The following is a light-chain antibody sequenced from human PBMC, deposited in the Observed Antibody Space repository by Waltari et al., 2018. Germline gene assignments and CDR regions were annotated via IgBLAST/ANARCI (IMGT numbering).Light chain of an antibody. CDR3: QQYNNWALT. Sequence: EIVMTQSPATLSVSPGERATLSCRASQSVSSNLAWYQQKPGQAPRLLIYGASTRATGSPARFSGSGSGTEFTLTISSLQSEDVAVYYCQQYNNWALTFGGGTKVEIK. CDR1: QSVSSN. J-gene: IGKJ4*01. V-gene: IGKV3-15*01. CDR2: GAS.